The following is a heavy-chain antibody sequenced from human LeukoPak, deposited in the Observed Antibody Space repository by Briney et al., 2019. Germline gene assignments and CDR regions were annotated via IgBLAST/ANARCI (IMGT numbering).Heavy chain of an antibody. V-gene: IGHV1-2*02. CDR3: ARDLRRPQSGIVDP. CDR2: INPNSGDT. Sequence: ASVKVSCKASGYTFTGYYMHWVRQAPGQGLEWMGWINPNSGDTNYAQKFQGRVTMTRDTSISTAYMELSRLRSDDTAVYYCARDLRRPQSGIVDPWGQGTLVTVSS. D-gene: IGHD2-21*01. J-gene: IGHJ5*02. CDR1: GYTFTGYY.